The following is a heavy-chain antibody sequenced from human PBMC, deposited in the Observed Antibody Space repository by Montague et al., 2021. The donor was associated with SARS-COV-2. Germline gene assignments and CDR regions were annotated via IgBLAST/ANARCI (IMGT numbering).Heavy chain of an antibody. V-gene: IGHV4-34*01. CDR3: ARHPHQQISIFGVVWEGNWFDP. Sequence: SETLSLTCAVYGGSFSGYHWTWIRQAPGKGLEWIAEIDHGGKTNYNPSLKSRTTISVDTSKNQVSLKMTSVTAADTAVYYCARHPHQQISIFGVVWEGNWFDPWGQGTLVTVSS. J-gene: IGHJ5*02. CDR2: IDHGGKT. CDR1: GGSFSGYH. D-gene: IGHD3-3*01.